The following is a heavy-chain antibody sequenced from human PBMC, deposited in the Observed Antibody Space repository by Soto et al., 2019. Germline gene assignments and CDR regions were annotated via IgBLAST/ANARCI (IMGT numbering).Heavy chain of an antibody. CDR3: ARYKSNYYYGMDV. CDR2: INHSGST. Sequence: SETLSLTCAVYGGSFSGYYWTWIRQPPGTGLEWIGEINHSGSTNYNPSLKSRVTISVDTSKNQFSLKLSSVTAADTAVYYCARYKSNYYYGMDVWGQGTTVTV. CDR1: GGSFSGYY. V-gene: IGHV4-34*01. J-gene: IGHJ6*02. D-gene: IGHD1-20*01.